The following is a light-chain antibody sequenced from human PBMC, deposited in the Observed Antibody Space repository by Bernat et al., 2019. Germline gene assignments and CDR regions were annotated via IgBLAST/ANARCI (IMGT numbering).Light chain of an antibody. J-gene: IGKJ1*01. CDR3: QQYGSSLWT. CDR2: GAS. V-gene: IGKV3-20*01. Sequence: EMVMTQSPATLSVSPGERVTLSCRASQSVTGNLAWYQQKLGQTPRLLIYGASTRATGVPARFSGSGSGTDFTLTISRLEPEDFAVYYCQQYGSSLWTFGQGTKVEIK. CDR1: QSVTGN.